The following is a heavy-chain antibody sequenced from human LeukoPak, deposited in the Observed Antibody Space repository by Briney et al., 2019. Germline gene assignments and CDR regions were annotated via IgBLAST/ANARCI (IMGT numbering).Heavy chain of an antibody. CDR1: GFTFSNYD. V-gene: IGHV3-13*01. D-gene: IGHD3-22*01. CDR3: ARAARFYGSSGAHAFDI. CDR2: IGTGGDT. Sequence: GGSLRLACVASGFTFSNYDMHWVRHGTGRGLEWVSGIGTGGDTHYPDSVKGRFTISRENAKNSLYLQMNSLRVGDTAMYYCARAARFYGSSGAHAFDIWGQGTMVTVS. J-gene: IGHJ3*02.